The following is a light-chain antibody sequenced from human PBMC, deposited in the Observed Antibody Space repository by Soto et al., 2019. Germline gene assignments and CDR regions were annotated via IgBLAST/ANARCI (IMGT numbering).Light chain of an antibody. V-gene: IGKV3-20*01. CDR2: GAS. CDR3: QQYGSSPLT. Sequence: EIVVTQSQGTLSLSPWEISTLSCRARQNVSGNYLAWYQQKPGQAPRLLIYGASRRATGIPDRFSGSGSGTDFTLTISSLEPEDFAVYNCQQYGSSPLTFGGGTKVDIK. CDR1: QNVSGNY. J-gene: IGKJ4*01.